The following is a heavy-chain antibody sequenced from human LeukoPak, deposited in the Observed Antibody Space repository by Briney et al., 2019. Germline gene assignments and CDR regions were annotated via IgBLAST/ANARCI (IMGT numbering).Heavy chain of an antibody. D-gene: IGHD3-10*01. CDR2: ISAYNGNT. CDR3: ARDPLRYYYGSGSYLLDPVDAFDI. Sequence: AASVKVSCKASGYTFTSYGISWVRQAPGQGLEWMGWISAYNGNTNYAQKLQGRVTMTTDTSTSTAYMELRSLRSDDTAVYYCARDPLRYYYGSGSYLLDPVDAFDIWGQGTMVTVSS. CDR1: GYTFTSYG. J-gene: IGHJ3*02. V-gene: IGHV1-18*01.